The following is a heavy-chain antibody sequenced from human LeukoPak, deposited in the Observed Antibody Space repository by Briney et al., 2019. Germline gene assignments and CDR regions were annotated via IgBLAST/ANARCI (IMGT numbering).Heavy chain of an antibody. J-gene: IGHJ5*02. V-gene: IGHV1-2*02. CDR2: INPNSGGT. D-gene: IGHD2-2*01. Sequence: ASVKVSCKASGYTFTGYYMHWVRQAPGQGLEWMGWINPNSGGTNYAQKFQGRVTMTRDTSISTAYMELSRLRSDDTAVYYCARVGGYCSSTSCYLKAFDPWGQGTLVTVSS. CDR1: GYTFTGYY. CDR3: ARVGGYCSSTSCYLKAFDP.